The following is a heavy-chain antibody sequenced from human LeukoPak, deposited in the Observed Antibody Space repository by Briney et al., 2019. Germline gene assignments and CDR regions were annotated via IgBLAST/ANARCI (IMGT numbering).Heavy chain of an antibody. Sequence: SETLSLTCTVSGASISSSIYYWVRLRPPPGQGLEWIVSYCCSGSTYYNPSLKSRVTISVDTSKNQFSLKLSSVTAADTAVYYCARQERYCSNGVCLKHFDYWGQGTLVTVSS. V-gene: IGHV4-39*01. D-gene: IGHD2-8*01. J-gene: IGHJ4*02. CDR1: GASISSSIYY. CDR3: ARQERYCSNGVCLKHFDY. CDR2: YCCSGST.